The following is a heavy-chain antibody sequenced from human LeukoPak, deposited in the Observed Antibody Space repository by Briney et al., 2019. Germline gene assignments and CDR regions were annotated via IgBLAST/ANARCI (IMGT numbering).Heavy chain of an antibody. J-gene: IGHJ4*02. D-gene: IGHD3-3*01. V-gene: IGHV4-34*01. CDR1: GGSFSGYY. Sequence: SETLSLTCAVYGGSFSGYYWSWIRQPPGKGLVWIGEINHSGSTNYNPSLKSRVTISVDTSKNQFSLKLSSVTAADTAVYYCARFFPNYFDYWGQGTLVTVSS. CDR3: ARFFPNYFDY. CDR2: INHSGST.